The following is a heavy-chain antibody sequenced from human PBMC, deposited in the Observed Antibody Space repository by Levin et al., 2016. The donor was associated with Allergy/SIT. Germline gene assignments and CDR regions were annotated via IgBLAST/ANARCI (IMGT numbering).Heavy chain of an antibody. CDR2: IYPGDSDT. CDR3: ARLGADIVVVTALDY. D-gene: IGHD2-21*02. Sequence: GESLKISCKGSGYSFTSYWIGWVRQMPGKGLEWMGIIYPGDSDTRYSPSFQGQVTISADKSISTAYLQWSSLKASDTAMYYCARLGADIVVVTALDYWGQGTLVTVSS. V-gene: IGHV5-51*01. J-gene: IGHJ4*02. CDR1: GYSFTSYW.